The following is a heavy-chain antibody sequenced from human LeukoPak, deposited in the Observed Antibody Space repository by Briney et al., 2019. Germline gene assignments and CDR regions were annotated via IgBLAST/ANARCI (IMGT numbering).Heavy chain of an antibody. D-gene: IGHD6-19*01. Sequence: GGSLRLSCAASGFTFSSFAMHWVRQAPGKGLEWMAVISYGRSNKYYADSVKGRFTASRDNSKNTLYLQMNSLRAEDTAVYYCARECIAVAATGGFDYWGQGTLVTVSS. CDR3: ARECIAVAATGGFDY. CDR1: GFTFSSFA. V-gene: IGHV3-30*04. J-gene: IGHJ4*02. CDR2: ISYGRSNK.